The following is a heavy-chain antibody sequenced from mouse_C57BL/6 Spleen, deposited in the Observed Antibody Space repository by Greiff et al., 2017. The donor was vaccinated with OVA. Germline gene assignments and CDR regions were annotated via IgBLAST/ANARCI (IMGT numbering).Heavy chain of an antibody. Sequence: VKLQQPGTELVKPGASVKLSCKASGYTFTSYWMHWVKQRPGQGLEWIGNINPSNGGTNYNEKFKSKATLTVDKSSSTAYMQRSSLTSEDSAVYDCAKGDDYDEGFADWGQGTLVTVSA. V-gene: IGHV1-53*01. CDR1: GYTFTSYW. CDR3: AKGDDYDEGFAD. D-gene: IGHD2-4*01. CDR2: INPSNGGT. J-gene: IGHJ3*01.